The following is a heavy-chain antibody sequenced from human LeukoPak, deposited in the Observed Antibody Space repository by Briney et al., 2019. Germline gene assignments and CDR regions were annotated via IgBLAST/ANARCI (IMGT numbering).Heavy chain of an antibody. CDR3: ARAPAQWLLGFYFDY. CDR2: IYYSGST. Sequence: PSETLSLTCTVSGGSISSSSYYWGWIRQPPGKGLEWIGSIYYSGSTYYNPSLKSRVTISVDTSKNQFSLKLSSVTAADTAVYYCARAPAQWLLGFYFDYWGQGTLVTVSS. CDR1: GGSISSSSYY. J-gene: IGHJ4*02. V-gene: IGHV4-39*07. D-gene: IGHD5-12*01.